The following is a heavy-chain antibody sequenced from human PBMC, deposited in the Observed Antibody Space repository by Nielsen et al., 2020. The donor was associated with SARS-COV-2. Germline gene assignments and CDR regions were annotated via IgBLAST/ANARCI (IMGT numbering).Heavy chain of an antibody. J-gene: IGHJ4*02. CDR3: ARASLDY. CDR2: ISSSSSYT. CDR1: GFSFSSYS. D-gene: IGHD2-2*01. V-gene: IGHV3-21*04. Sequence: GESLKISCAASGFSFSSYSMNWVRQAPGKGLEWVSYISSSSSYTNYADSVKGRFTISRDNAKNSLYLQMNSLRAEDTAVYYCARASLDYWGQGTLVTVSS.